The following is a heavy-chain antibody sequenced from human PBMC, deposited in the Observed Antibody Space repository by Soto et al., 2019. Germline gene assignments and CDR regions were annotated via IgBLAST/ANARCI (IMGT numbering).Heavy chain of an antibody. CDR2: ISSSGSTI. D-gene: IGHD6-19*01. CDR3: ARVPSRGWPYFFDY. Sequence: PGGSLRLSCAASGFTFSDYYMSWIRQAPGKGLEWVSYISSSGSTIYYADSVKGRFTISRDNAKNSLYLQMNSLRADDTAIYYCARVPSRGWPYFFDYWGLATLVTVSS. V-gene: IGHV3-11*04. CDR1: GFTFSDYY. J-gene: IGHJ4*02.